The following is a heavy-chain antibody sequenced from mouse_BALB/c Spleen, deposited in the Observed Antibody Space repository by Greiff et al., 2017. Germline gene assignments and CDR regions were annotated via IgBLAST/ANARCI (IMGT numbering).Heavy chain of an antibody. CDR2: ILPGSGST. V-gene: IGHV1-9*01. CDR3: ARRDLGLRRAWFAY. D-gene: IGHD2-4*01. CDR1: GYTFSSYW. J-gene: IGHJ3*01. Sequence: VKLQESGAELMKPGASVKISCKATGYTFSSYWIEWVKQRPGHGLEWIGEILPGSGSTNYNEKFKGKATFTADTSSNTAYMQLSSLTSEDSAVYYCARRDLGLRRAWFAYWGQGTLGTVSA.